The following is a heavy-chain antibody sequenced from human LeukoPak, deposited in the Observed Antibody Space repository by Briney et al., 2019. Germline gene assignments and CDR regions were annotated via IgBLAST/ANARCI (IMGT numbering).Heavy chain of an antibody. V-gene: IGHV3-48*03. D-gene: IGHD1-26*01. CDR2: ISSSGSTI. CDR3: ARGDSGSYYFDY. J-gene: IGHJ4*02. CDR1: GFTFSSYE. Sequence: GGSLRLSCAASGFTFSSYEMNWVRQAPGKGLEWVSYISSSGSTIYYADSVKGRFTISRDNAKNSLYLQMNSLRAEDTAVYYCARGDSGSYYFDYWGPGNPGHRLL.